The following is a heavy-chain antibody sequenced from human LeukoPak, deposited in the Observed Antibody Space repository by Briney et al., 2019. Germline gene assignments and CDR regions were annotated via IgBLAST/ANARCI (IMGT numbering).Heavy chain of an antibody. Sequence: SETLSLTCTFSGGSISSGSFYWSWIRQTAGKGLEWIGRIYPSGDSQYSPSFRRRATISLDTRNQFSLKLSPATAADTAVYFCARGYDRNGYQSRGFDYWGQGALVNLSS. CDR3: ARGYDRNGYQSRGFDY. V-gene: IGHV4-61*02. CDR2: IYPSGDS. J-gene: IGHJ4*02. CDR1: GGSISSGSFY. D-gene: IGHD3-22*01.